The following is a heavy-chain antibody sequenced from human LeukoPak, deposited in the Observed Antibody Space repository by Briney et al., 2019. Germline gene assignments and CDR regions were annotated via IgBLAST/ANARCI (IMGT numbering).Heavy chain of an antibody. CDR1: GIPFSDYY. CDR2: ISSSSSYT. V-gene: IGHV3-11*03. D-gene: IGHD6-13*01. Sequence: PGGSLRLSCVVSGIPFSDYYMNWIRQAPGKGLEWISYISSSSSYTDYADSVKGRFTISRDNAKSALYLQMNSLRLEDTAVYYCAAGTAADFWGQGTLVTVS. J-gene: IGHJ4*02. CDR3: AAGTAADF.